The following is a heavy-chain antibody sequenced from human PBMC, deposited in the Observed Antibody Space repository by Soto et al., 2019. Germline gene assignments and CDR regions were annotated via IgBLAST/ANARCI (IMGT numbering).Heavy chain of an antibody. J-gene: IGHJ6*02. CDR1: GGSISSGGYY. Sequence: SETLSLTCTVSGGSISSGGYYWSWIRQHPGKGLEWIGYIYYSGSTYYNPSLKSRVTISVDTSKNQFSLKLSSVSAADTAVYYCARDQGPYYDFWSGYYDRMDVCCQGTTVS. V-gene: IGHV4-31*03. CDR3: ARDQGPYYDFWSGYYDRMDV. D-gene: IGHD3-3*01. CDR2: IYYSGST.